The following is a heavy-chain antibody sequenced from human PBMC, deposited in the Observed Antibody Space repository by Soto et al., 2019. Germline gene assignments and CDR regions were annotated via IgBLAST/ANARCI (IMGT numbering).Heavy chain of an antibody. CDR1: GYTFKNYG. CDR3: TRSYRAELLDL. V-gene: IGHV1-8*02. D-gene: IGHD1-7*01. J-gene: IGHJ1*01. Sequence: ASVKVYWMAAGYTFKNYGIHWVRQAPGHGLEWMGWMNPNSGNTGYAQNFRGRVTMTQNTAIGTAYMELSSLRSDDTATYYGTRSYRAELLDLWAQGT. CDR2: MNPNSGNT.